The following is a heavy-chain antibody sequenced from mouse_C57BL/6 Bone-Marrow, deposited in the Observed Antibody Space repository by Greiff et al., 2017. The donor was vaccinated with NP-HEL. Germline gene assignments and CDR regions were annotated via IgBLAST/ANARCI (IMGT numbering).Heavy chain of an antibody. V-gene: IGHV1-64*01. D-gene: IGHD2-2*01. CDR3: ARGYGYDDLWYFDV. Sequence: VQLQQPGAELVKPGASVKLSCKASGYTFTSYWMHWVKQRPGQGLEWIGMIHPNSGSTNYNEKFKSKATLTVDKSSSTAYMQLSSLTSEDSAVYYCARGYGYDDLWYFDVWGTGTTVTVSS. J-gene: IGHJ1*03. CDR2: IHPNSGST. CDR1: GYTFTSYW.